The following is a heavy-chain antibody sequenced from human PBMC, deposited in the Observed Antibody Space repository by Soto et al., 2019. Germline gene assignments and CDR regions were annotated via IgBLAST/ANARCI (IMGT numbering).Heavy chain of an antibody. V-gene: IGHV1-46*01. CDR3: AAEPLGFRYYYDMDA. Sequence: GASVKVSCKASGYTFTSYYMHWVRQAPGQGLEWMGIINPSGGSTSYAQKFQGRVTMTRDTSTSTAYMELSSLRSEDTAVYYCAAEPLGFRYYYDMDAWGQGAAVTVSS. J-gene: IGHJ6*02. CDR1: GYTFTSYY. D-gene: IGHD3-10*01. CDR2: INPSGGST.